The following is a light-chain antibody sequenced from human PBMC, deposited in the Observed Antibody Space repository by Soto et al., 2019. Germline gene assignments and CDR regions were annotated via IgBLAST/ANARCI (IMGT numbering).Light chain of an antibody. Sequence: SYELTQPLSVSVALGQTARITCGGNNIGSKNVHWYQQKPGQAPVLVIYRDSNRPSGIPKRFSGSNSGNTATLTISRAQAGDEADYYCQVWDSSTAGVVFGGGTKLTVL. J-gene: IGLJ2*01. CDR2: RDS. V-gene: IGLV3-9*01. CDR3: QVWDSSTAGVV. CDR1: NIGSKN.